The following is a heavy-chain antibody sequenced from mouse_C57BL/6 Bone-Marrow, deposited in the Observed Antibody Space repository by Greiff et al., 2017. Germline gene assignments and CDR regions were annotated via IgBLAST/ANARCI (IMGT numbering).Heavy chain of an antibody. J-gene: IGHJ3*01. V-gene: IGHV1-61*01. CDR3: ARKGDGNYVRVFFAY. D-gene: IGHD2-1*01. Sequence: QVQLQQPGAELVRPGSSVKLSCKASGYTFTSYWMDWVKQRPGQGLEWIGNIYPSDSETHYNQKFKDKATLTVDKSSSTAYMQLSSLTSEDSAVYYCARKGDGNYVRVFFAYWGQGTLVTVSA. CDR1: GYTFTSYW. CDR2: IYPSDSET.